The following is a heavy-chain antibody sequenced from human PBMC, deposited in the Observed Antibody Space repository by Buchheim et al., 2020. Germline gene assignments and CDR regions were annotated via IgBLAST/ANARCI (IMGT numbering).Heavy chain of an antibody. V-gene: IGHV4-34*11. Sequence: QVQLQQWGAGLLKPSETLSLTCAVYGGSFSGYYWSWIRQPPGKGLEWIGYIYYSGSTNYNPSLKSRVTISVDTSKNQFSLKLSSVTAADTAVYYCARALGGSKPQADFDYWGQGTL. CDR2: IYYSGST. D-gene: IGHD1-26*01. J-gene: IGHJ4*02. CDR1: GGSFSGYY. CDR3: ARALGGSKPQADFDY.